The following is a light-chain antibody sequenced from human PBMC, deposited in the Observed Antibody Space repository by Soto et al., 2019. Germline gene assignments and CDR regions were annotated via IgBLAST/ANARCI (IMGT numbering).Light chain of an antibody. Sequence: EIVLTQSPATLPLSPGERATLSCRASQSVSSYLAWYQQKPGQAPRLLIYDASNRATGIPARFSGSGSGTDFTLTISNLEPEDFAVYYCQQYNNWPPITFGQGTRLEIK. J-gene: IGKJ5*01. V-gene: IGKV3-11*01. CDR1: QSVSSY. CDR3: QQYNNWPPIT. CDR2: DAS.